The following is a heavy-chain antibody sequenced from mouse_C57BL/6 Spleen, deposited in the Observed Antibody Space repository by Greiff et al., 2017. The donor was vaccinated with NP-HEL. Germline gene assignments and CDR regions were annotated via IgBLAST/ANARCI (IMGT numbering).Heavy chain of an antibody. D-gene: IGHD2-5*01. V-gene: IGHV1-55*01. CDR3: ARERDDSNYGY. Sequence: VKLQQPGAELVKPGASVKMSCKASGYTFTSYWITWVKQRPGQGLEWIGDIYPGSGSTNYNEKFKSKATLTVDTSSSTAYMQLSSLTSEDSAVYYCARERDDSNYGYWGQVTTLTVSS. CDR2: IYPGSGST. CDR1: GYTFTSYW. J-gene: IGHJ2*01.